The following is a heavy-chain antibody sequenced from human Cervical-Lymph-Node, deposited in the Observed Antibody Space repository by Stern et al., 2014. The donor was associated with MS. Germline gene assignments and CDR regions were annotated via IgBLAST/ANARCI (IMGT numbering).Heavy chain of an antibody. V-gene: IGHV1-3*04. CDR2: INTANGDT. CDR3: GRGQQSFDP. D-gene: IGHD6-13*01. Sequence: QVQLMQSGAEVKKPGASVKVSCKASGYTFTSYAIHWVRQAPGQRLEWMERINTANGDTYYSEKFQGRVTFTRDTSANTAYMELFSLTSEDTTVYYCGRGQQSFDPWGQGTLVTVSA. J-gene: IGHJ5*02. CDR1: GYTFTSYA.